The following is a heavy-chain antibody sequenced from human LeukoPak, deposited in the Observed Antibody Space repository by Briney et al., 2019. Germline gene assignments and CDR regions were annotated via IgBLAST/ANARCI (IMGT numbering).Heavy chain of an antibody. CDR1: GAPLNNYY. D-gene: IGHD4-17*01. CDR3: AMQVGIYGDYNNWFDP. J-gene: IGHJ5*02. CDR2: VDYSGST. Sequence: PSETLSLTCTVSGAPLNNYYWNWVRQPPGKELAWIENVDYSGSTRYNPSLKSRATMSLDSSKNQFSLRLTSVTAADMAVYYCAMQVGIYGDYNNWFDPWGQGARVTVSS. V-gene: IGHV4-59*08.